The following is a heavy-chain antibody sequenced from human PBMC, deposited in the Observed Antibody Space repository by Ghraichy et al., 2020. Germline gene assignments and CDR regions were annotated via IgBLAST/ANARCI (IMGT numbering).Heavy chain of an antibody. Sequence: GGSLRLSCAASGFTFRTYWMNWVRQAPGKGLEWVANINQDGSEKYYVGSVKGRFTISRDNAENSLSLQMNSLRAEDTAVYYCARGTGWYPDYWGQGTLVTVSS. CDR2: INQDGSEK. CDR1: GFTFRTYW. D-gene: IGHD6-19*01. CDR3: ARGTGWYPDY. J-gene: IGHJ4*02. V-gene: IGHV3-7*01.